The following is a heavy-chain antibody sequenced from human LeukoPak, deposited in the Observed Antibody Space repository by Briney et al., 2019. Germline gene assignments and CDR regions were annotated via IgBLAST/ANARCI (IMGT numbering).Heavy chain of an antibody. CDR2: ISSSGSTI. Sequence: GGSLRLSCAASGFTFSDYYMSWIRQAPGKGLEWVSYISSSGSTIYYADSVKGRFTISRDNAKNSLYLQMNSLRAEDTAVYYCARANSVLGDDAFDIWGQGTMVTVSS. D-gene: IGHD2/OR15-2a*01. V-gene: IGHV3-11*04. CDR3: ARANSVLGDDAFDI. CDR1: GFTFSDYY. J-gene: IGHJ3*02.